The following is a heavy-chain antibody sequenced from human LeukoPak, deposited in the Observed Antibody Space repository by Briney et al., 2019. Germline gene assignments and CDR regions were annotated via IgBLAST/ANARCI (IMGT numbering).Heavy chain of an antibody. CDR2: IFYSGST. D-gene: IGHD4-17*01. V-gene: IGHV4-39*07. CDR3: ARPVSGDYVNDWFAP. CDR1: GGSISTSNYY. J-gene: IGHJ5*02. Sequence: SETLSLTCTVSGGSISTSNYYWGWIRQPPGKGLEWIGNIFYSGSTYYGPSLKSRLTISLDTSRNQFSLKLSSVTAADTAVYYCARPVSGDYVNDWFAPWGQGNLVTVSS.